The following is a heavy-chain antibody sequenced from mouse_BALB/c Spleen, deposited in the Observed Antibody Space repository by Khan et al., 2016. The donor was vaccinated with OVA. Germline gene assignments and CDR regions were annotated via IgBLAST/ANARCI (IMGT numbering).Heavy chain of an antibody. V-gene: IGHV3-2*02. CDR1: GYSITSDYA. Sequence: EVQLQESGPGLVKPSQSLSLSCTVTGYSITSDYAWNWIRQFPGNKLEWMGYIGYSGSTSYNPSLKSRISITRDTFKNQFFLQLNSATTEDTAAYYCARLGPGFAYWGQGTLFTVSA. J-gene: IGHJ3*01. CDR3: ARLGPGFAY. CDR2: IGYSGST. D-gene: IGHD4-1*01.